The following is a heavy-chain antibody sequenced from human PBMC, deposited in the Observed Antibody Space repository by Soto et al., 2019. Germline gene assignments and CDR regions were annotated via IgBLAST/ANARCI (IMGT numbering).Heavy chain of an antibody. D-gene: IGHD4-17*01. V-gene: IGHV3-74*01. Sequence: ELQLVESGGGLVQPGGSLSLPCVASGIGRHWWHWVRQAPGKGLVWVSRINPESTTINYADSVKGRFSISRDNAKDTLYLQMNSLRAEDTAVYYCARGAYGDPVDSWGQGTLVTVSS. CDR1: GIGRHW. J-gene: IGHJ4*02. CDR3: ARGAYGDPVDS. CDR2: INPESTTI.